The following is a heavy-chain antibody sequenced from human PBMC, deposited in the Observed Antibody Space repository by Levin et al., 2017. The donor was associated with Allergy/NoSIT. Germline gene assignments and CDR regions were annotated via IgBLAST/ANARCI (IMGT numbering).Heavy chain of an antibody. CDR3: ATSRTFDY. Sequence: PGESLKISCAASGFTFSSYWMSWVRQAPGKGLEWVANIKQDGSEKNYVDSVKGRFTISRDNAENSVYLQMNSLRAEDTAVYYCATSRTFDYWGQGTQVTVSS. CDR1: GFTFSSYW. V-gene: IGHV3-7*01. D-gene: IGHD1-14*01. CDR2: IKQDGSEK. J-gene: IGHJ4*02.